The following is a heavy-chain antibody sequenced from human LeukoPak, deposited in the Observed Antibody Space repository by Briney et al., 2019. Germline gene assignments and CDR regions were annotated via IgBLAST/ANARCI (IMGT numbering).Heavy chain of an antibody. D-gene: IGHD3-22*01. CDR3: ARALNYYDSSGYYSMDY. J-gene: IGHJ4*02. V-gene: IGHV1-69*10. CDR1: GGTFSSYA. Sequence: GVSVRVSCKPSGGTFSSYAISWGGQALGQGLEWRGRIFPILGIANYAQKFHGRVTITAYKSTSTAYMELSSLRSEDTAVYYCARALNYYDSSGYYSMDYWGQGTLVTVSS. CDR2: IFPILGIA.